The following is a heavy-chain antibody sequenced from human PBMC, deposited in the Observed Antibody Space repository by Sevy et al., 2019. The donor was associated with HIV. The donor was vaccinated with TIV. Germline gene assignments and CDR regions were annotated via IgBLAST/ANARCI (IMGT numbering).Heavy chain of an antibody. D-gene: IGHD6-6*01. CDR2: ISAYNGNT. V-gene: IGHV1-18*04. J-gene: IGHJ6*02. Sequence: ASVVVSCKASGYTFTSYGISWVRQAPGQGLEWMGWISAYNGNTNYAQKLQGRVTMTTDSSTSTAYMALRSLRSDDTAAYYCIRRYSSSSGFHYYYGMDVWGQGTTVTVSS. CDR1: GYTFTSYG. CDR3: IRRYSSSSGFHYYYGMDV.